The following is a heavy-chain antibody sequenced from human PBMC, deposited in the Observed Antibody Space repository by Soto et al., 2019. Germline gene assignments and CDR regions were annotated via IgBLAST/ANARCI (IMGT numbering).Heavy chain of an antibody. J-gene: IGHJ3*02. D-gene: IGHD6-13*01. CDR1: GYSFTSYG. V-gene: IGHV1-18*01. CDR3: ARGPSAGDI. Sequence: QVQLVQSGAEVRKPGASVKVSCTSSGYSFTSYGITWVRQAPGQGLEWMGGTHKGNTNYAQKLQGRITMTTDTAPSTASMALRTLTSDDTAVYCGARGPSAGDIWGQGTMVTVSS. CDR2: THKGNT.